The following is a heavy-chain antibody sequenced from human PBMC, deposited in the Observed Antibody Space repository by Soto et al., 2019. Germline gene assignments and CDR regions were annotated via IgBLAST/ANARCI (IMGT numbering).Heavy chain of an antibody. V-gene: IGHV3-30-3*01. CDR1: GFTFSSYA. CDR3: AREGIAVAGTWSDYYYGMDV. J-gene: IGHJ6*02. CDR2: ISYDGSNK. Sequence: QVQLVESGGGVVQPGRSLRLSCAASGFTFSSYAMHWVRQAPGKGLEWVAVISYDGSNKYYADSVKGRFTISRDNSKNTLYLQMNSLRAEDTAVYYCAREGIAVAGTWSDYYYGMDVWGQGTTVTVSS. D-gene: IGHD6-19*01.